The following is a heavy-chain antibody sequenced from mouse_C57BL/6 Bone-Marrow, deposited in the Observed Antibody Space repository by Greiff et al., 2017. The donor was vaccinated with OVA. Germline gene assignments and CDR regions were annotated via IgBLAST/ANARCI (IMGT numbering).Heavy chain of an antibody. V-gene: IGHV1-64*01. CDR1: GYTFTSYW. Sequence: QVQLQQPGAELVKPGASVKLSCKASGYTFTSYWMHWVKQRPGQGLEWIGMIHPNSGSTNYNEKFKSKATLTVGKSSSTAYMQLSSLTSEDSAVYYCAGHYYGSGVFDYWGQGTTLTVSS. CDR2: IHPNSGST. J-gene: IGHJ2*01. D-gene: IGHD1-1*01. CDR3: AGHYYGSGVFDY.